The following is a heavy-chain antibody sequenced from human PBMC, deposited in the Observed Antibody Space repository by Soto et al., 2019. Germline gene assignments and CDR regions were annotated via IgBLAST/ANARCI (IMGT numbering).Heavy chain of an antibody. CDR2: IWYDGSNK. V-gene: IGHV3-30*19. CDR1: GFTFSSYG. J-gene: IGHJ4*02. CDR3: ARDPTPPGDSYGSFDY. D-gene: IGHD5-18*01. Sequence: PGGSLRLSCAASGFTFSSYGMHWVRQAPGKGLEWVAVIWYDGSNKYYAESVKVRFTISRDNSKNTLYLQMNILRAEDTAVYYCARDPTPPGDSYGSFDYWGQGT.